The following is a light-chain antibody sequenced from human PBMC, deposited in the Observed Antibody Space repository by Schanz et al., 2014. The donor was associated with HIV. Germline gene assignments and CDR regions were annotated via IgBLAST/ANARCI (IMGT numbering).Light chain of an antibody. CDR1: RSNIGTGFD. Sequence: QSVLRQPPSVSGAPGQRVTISCTGTRSNIGTGFDVHWYQLLPGTAPKVLIFADYQRPSEIPDRISGSKTGTSATLAINGLQTGDEADYYCATWHSSLREVVFGGGTQLTVL. CDR3: ATWHSSLREVV. V-gene: IGLV1-51*01. J-gene: IGLJ2*01. CDR2: ADY.